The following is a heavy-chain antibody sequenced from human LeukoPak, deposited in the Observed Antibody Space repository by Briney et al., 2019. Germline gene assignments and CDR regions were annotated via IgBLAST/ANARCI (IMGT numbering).Heavy chain of an antibody. CDR2: INAGNGNT. Sequence: ASVKVSCKASGYTFTSYAMHWVRQAPGQRLEWMGWINAGNGNTKYSQKFQGRVTITRDTSTSTAYMELRSLRSDDTAVYYCARDFGDYDFWSGYEFDYWGQGTLVTVSS. CDR3: ARDFGDYDFWSGYEFDY. J-gene: IGHJ4*02. D-gene: IGHD3-3*01. V-gene: IGHV1-3*01. CDR1: GYTFTSYA.